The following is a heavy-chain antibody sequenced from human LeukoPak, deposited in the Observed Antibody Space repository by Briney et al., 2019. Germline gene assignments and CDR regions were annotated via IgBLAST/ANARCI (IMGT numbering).Heavy chain of an antibody. V-gene: IGHV3-48*02. CDR3: ARRRFSSSTYYFDY. J-gene: IGHJ4*02. D-gene: IGHD6-13*01. CDR1: GFTFSSYS. Sequence: GGSLRLSCAASGFTFSSYSMNWVRQAPGKGLEWVSSISSSSSTIYYADSVKGRFTISRDNAKNSLYLQMNSLRDEDTAVYYCARRRFSSSTYYFDYWGQGTLVTVSS. CDR2: ISSSSSTI.